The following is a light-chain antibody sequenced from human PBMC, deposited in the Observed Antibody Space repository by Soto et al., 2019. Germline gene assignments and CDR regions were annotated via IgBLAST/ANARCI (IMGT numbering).Light chain of an antibody. CDR3: SSYTSSSLYV. CDR2: VNS. V-gene: IGLV2-14*01. J-gene: IGLJ1*01. CDR1: SSDVGDYKY. Sequence: QSALTQPASVSGSPGQSITISCTGTSSDVGDYKYVSWYQQHPDKAPKLIIFVNSNRPSGVSNRFSGSKSGNTASLTISGLQAEDEADYYCSSYTSSSLYVFGTGTKLTVL.